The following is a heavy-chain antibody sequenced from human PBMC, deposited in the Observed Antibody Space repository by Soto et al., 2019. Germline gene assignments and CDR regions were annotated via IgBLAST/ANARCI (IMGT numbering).Heavy chain of an antibody. D-gene: IGHD5-18*01. Sequence: GESLRLSCAASGFTFSSYGMHWVRQAPGKGLEWVAVIWYDGSNKYYADSVKGRFTISRDNSKNTLYLQMNSLRAEDTAVYYCASGPGELWLLPFLVYWGQGTLVTVSS. CDR3: ASGPGELWLLPFLVY. CDR1: GFTFSSYG. CDR2: IWYDGSNK. J-gene: IGHJ4*02. V-gene: IGHV3-33*01.